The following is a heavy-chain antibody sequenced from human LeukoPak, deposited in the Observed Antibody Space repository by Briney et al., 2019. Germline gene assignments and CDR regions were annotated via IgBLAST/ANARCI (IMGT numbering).Heavy chain of an antibody. D-gene: IGHD1-26*01. CDR2: ISGSGGST. Sequence: PGGSLRLSYAASGFTFSSYAMSWVRQAPGKGLEWVSAISGSGGSTYYADSVKGRFTISRDNSKNTLYLQMNSLRAEVTAVYYCAKDNSGSYKLGDFDYWGQGTLVTVSS. CDR1: GFTFSSYA. CDR3: AKDNSGSYKLGDFDY. V-gene: IGHV3-23*01. J-gene: IGHJ4*02.